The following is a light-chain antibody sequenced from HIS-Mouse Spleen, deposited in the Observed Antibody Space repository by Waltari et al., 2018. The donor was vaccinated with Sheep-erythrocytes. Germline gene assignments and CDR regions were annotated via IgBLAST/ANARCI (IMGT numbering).Light chain of an antibody. CDR3: QQFNSYLYT. CDR1: QGLSSA. CDR2: DAS. Sequence: AIQLTHSPSSLSASVGDTVTITCRTSQGLSSALAWYEQKPGKAPKLLIYDASSLESGVPARFSGSGSGTDFTLTISSLQPEDFATYYCQQFNSYLYTFGQGTKLEIK. J-gene: IGKJ2*01. V-gene: IGKV1-13*02.